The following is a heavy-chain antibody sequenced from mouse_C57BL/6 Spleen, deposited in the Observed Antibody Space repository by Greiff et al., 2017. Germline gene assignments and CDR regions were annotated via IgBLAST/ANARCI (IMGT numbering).Heavy chain of an antibody. CDR3: SRWLLRRDYFDY. CDR2: IRLKSDNYAT. Sequence: DVMLVESGGGLVQPGGSMKLSCVASGFTFSNYWMNWVRQSPEKGLEWVAQIRLKSDNYATHYAESVKGRFTISRDDSKSSVYLQMNNLRAEDTGIYYCSRWLLRRDYFDYWGQGTTLTVSS. J-gene: IGHJ2*01. V-gene: IGHV6-3*01. D-gene: IGHD2-3*01. CDR1: GFTFSNYW.